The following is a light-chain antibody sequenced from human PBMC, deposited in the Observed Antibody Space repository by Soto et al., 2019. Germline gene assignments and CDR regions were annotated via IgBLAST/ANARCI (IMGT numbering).Light chain of an antibody. V-gene: IGLV2-14*01. CDR1: GSDVGGYKY. J-gene: IGLJ1*01. CDR2: DVS. CDR3: SSYARTSPFV. Sequence: QSVPTQPASVSGSPGQSITISCTGTGSDVGGYKYVSWYQQLPGKAPKLMIYDVSYRPSGVSDRFSGSKSGNTASLIISGLQAEDEADYYCSSYARTSPFVFGTGTKVTVL.